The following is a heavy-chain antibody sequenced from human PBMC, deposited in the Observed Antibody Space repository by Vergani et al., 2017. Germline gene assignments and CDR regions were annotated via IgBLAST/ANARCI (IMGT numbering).Heavy chain of an antibody. J-gene: IGHJ4*02. CDR2: IRNKAYGGTT. V-gene: IGHV3-49*04. D-gene: IGHD5-18*01. CDR1: GGAGGGEG. Sequence: EVQLVESGGGLVPPGRALGRSWAGAGGAGGGEGRSGGGGCPGKGLEGGAFIRNKAYGGTTEYAASVKGRFTISRDDAKRLAYLQLSGLKTEDTAVYFCSRGRGYSFGYSDYWGQGTLVTVSS. CDR3: SRGRGYSFGYSDY.